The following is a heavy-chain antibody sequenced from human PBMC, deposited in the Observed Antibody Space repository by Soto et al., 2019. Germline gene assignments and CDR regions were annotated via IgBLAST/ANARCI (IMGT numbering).Heavy chain of an antibody. CDR1: GFTFTSYC. Sequence: QVQLVQSGAEVKKPGASVKVSCKTSGFTFTSYCMHWVRQAPGQGLEWMGIINPSGGGTSYAQKFYVRVTMTRDTSTSTAYMEMSSLRYEDTAMYYCATYYCAREGSSGWPFDYWGQGTLVTVSS. D-gene: IGHD6-19*01. CDR2: INPSGGGT. V-gene: IGHV1-46*01. CDR3: ATYYCAREGSSGWPFDY. J-gene: IGHJ4*02.